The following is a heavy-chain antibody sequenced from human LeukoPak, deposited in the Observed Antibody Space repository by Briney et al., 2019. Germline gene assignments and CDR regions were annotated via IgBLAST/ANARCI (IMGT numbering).Heavy chain of an antibody. D-gene: IGHD2-15*01. CDR2: IQYDGSIQ. J-gene: IGHJ5*02. V-gene: IGHV3-30*02. Sequence: PGGSLRLSCAASGFMFNTYAMHWVRQAPGKGLEWVAFIQYDGSIQYYADSVKGRFTISRDNSKDSLYLEVSSLRPEDTAVYYCARLGYRDSGNCFSARPFDRWGQGTPVTVSS. CDR3: ARLGYRDSGNCFSARPFDR. CDR1: GFMFNTYA.